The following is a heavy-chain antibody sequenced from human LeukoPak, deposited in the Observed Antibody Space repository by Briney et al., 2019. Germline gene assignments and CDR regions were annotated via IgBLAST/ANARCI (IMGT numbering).Heavy chain of an antibody. CDR2: IYPGDSDT. V-gene: IGHV5-51*01. Sequence: GEFLKISCKGSGYSFTSYWIGWVRPIPGKGLDWLGIIYPGDSDTRYSPSFQGQVTISADKSISTASLQWSTQNGSDTAMYYCARDRPHEAFDMWGQGTMVTVSS. CDR3: ARDRPHEAFDM. CDR1: GYSFTSYW. J-gene: IGHJ3*02.